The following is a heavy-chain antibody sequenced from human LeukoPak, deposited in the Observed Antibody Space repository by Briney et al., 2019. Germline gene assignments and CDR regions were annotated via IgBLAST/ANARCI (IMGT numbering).Heavy chain of an antibody. CDR3: ARGIAVSGIYYYYMDV. J-gene: IGHJ6*03. Sequence: GGSLRLSCAASGFTFSSYGMHWVRQAPGKGLEWVAFIRYDGSNKYYADSVKGRFTISRDNSKNTLYLQMNSLRAEDTAVYYCARGIAVSGIYYYYMDVWGKGTTVTVSS. CDR2: IRYDGSNK. V-gene: IGHV3-30*02. CDR1: GFTFSSYG. D-gene: IGHD6-19*01.